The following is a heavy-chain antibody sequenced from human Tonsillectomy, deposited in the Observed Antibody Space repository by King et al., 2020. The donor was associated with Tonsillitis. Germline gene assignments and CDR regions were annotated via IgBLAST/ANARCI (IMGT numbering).Heavy chain of an antibody. D-gene: IGHD6-19*01. J-gene: IGHJ4*02. Sequence: QLVQSGADVKKPGASVRVSCKASGYTFTDYSIHWVRQAPGQGLQWMGRISPDSGGTVYPLTFEDRVTMTTDTSISTAYMVLTSLRSDDTAVYYCARDTGGWRSFDFWGQGTLVTVSS. V-gene: IGHV1-2*06. CDR1: GYTFTDYS. CDR3: ARDTGGWRSFDF. CDR2: ISPDSGGT.